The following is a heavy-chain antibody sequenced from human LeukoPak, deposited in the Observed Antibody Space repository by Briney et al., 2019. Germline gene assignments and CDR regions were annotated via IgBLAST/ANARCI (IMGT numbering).Heavy chain of an antibody. CDR3: ARPLSGSYYQGFDY. J-gene: IGHJ4*02. CDR1: GGSISTYY. CDR2: IYYSGST. V-gene: IGHV4-59*01. Sequence: PSETLSLTCTVSGGSISTYYWSWIRQPPGKGLEGIGFIYYSGSTNVNPSLKSRVTISVDMSKNQFSLQLSSVTAADTAVYYCARPLSGSYYQGFDYWGQGTLVTVSS. D-gene: IGHD1-26*01.